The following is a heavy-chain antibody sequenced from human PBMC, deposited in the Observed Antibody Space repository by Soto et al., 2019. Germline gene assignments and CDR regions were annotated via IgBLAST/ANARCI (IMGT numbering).Heavy chain of an antibody. CDR2: ISFDGTKK. J-gene: IGHJ6*02. D-gene: IGHD4-17*01. CDR1: GFSFNIYA. CDR3: AREDDYGYRYINYGLDV. Sequence: GGSLRLSCAASGFSFNIYALHWVRQAPGKGLGWEAVISFDGTKKYYSDSVKGRFTISTDNLKNTLYLQMNNLRVEDAALYFCAREDDYGYRYINYGLDVWGQGTTVTVSS. V-gene: IGHV3-30-3*01.